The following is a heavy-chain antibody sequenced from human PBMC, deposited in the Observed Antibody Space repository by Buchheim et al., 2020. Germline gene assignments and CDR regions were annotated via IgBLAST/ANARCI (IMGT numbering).Heavy chain of an antibody. D-gene: IGHD5-24*01. Sequence: QVQLQESGPGLVKPSETLSLTCTVSGGSISGYYWSWIRQPPGKGLEWIGFIYYSGGTNYNASLKSRVTISIDTSKNQFSLKVTSVTAADTAVYYCARGRDGIYYYAMDVWGQGTT. CDR1: GGSISGYY. CDR2: IYYSGGT. J-gene: IGHJ6*02. CDR3: ARGRDGIYYYAMDV. V-gene: IGHV4-59*01.